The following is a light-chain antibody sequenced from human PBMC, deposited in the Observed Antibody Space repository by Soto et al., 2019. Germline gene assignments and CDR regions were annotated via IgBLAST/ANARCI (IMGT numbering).Light chain of an antibody. CDR3: SSYAGSNTPYV. V-gene: IGLV2-8*01. CDR1: SSDVGGYYY. Sequence: QSVLTQTPSASGSPGQSVTISCTGTSSDVGGYYYVSWYQQHPGKAPKLMIYEVSKRPSGVPDRFSGSKSGNTASLTVSGLQADDEADYYCSSYAGSNTPYVFGTGTKLTVL. J-gene: IGLJ1*01. CDR2: EVS.